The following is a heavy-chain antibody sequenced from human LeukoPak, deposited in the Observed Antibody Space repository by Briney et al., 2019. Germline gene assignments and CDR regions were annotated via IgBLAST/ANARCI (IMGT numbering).Heavy chain of an antibody. V-gene: IGHV3-7*01. J-gene: IGHJ3*02. CDR1: GFTFSSYW. D-gene: IGHD6-19*01. CDR3: ARDWSGWYYAFDI. Sequence: GGSLRLSCAASGFTFSSYWMSWVRQAPGKGLEWVANIKQDGSEKYYVDSVKGRFTISRDNAKNSLYLQMNSLRAEDTAVYYCARDWSGWYYAFDIWGQGTMVTVSS. CDR2: IKQDGSEK.